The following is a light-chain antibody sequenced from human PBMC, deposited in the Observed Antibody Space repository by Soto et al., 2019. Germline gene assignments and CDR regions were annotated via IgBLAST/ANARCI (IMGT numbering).Light chain of an antibody. Sequence: EIVMTQSPATLSVSPGERSILSFRASQSIGSNLAWYQQKLGQAPRRLIYDASSRATGIPDRFSGGGSGTDFTLTISRLEPEDFAVFFCQQYGTSEIIFGQGTRLEI. J-gene: IGKJ5*01. V-gene: IGKV3-20*01. CDR1: QSIGSN. CDR3: QQYGTSEII. CDR2: DAS.